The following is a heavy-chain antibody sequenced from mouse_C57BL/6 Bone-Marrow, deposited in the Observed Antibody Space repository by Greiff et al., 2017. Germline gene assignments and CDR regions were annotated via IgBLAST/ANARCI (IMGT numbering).Heavy chain of an antibody. CDR1: GYTFTSYG. J-gene: IGHJ2*01. CDR2: IYPRSGNT. CDR3: ARLLTDYFDY. V-gene: IGHV1-81*01. Sequence: LQESGAELARPGASVKLSCKASGYTFTSYGISWVKQRTGQGLEWIGEIYPRSGNTYYNEKFKGKATLTADKSSSTADMELRSLTSDDSAVYFCARLLTDYFDYWGQGTTLTVSS.